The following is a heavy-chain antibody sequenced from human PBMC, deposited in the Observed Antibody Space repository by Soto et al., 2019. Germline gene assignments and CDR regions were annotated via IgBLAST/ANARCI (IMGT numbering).Heavy chain of an antibody. J-gene: IGHJ4*02. CDR3: VRDDFGGGMDY. V-gene: IGHV3-74*01. CDR2: IDTDGSST. Sequence: EVQLVESGGGLVQPGGSLRLSCAASGFTFSSYWMHWVRQAPGKGLVWVAHIDTDGSSTSYADSVKGRFTISRDNAKNTLYLQMNSVRAEDMAVYYCVRDDFGGGMDYWGLGTLVNVSS. D-gene: IGHD3-16*01. CDR1: GFTFSSYW.